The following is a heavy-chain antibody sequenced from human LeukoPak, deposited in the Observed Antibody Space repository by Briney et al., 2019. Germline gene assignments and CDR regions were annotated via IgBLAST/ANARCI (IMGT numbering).Heavy chain of an antibody. J-gene: IGHJ6*03. CDR1: GYTFTSYD. V-gene: IGHV1-8*01. CDR2: MNPNSGNT. Sequence: ASVKVSCKASGYTFTSYDINWVRQATGQGLEWMGWMNPNSGNTGYAQKFQGRVTMTRNTSISTAYMELSSLRSEDTAVYYCARGLRGVTASYYYYYMDVWGKGTTVTVSS. CDR3: ARGLRGVTASYYYYYMDV. D-gene: IGHD2-21*02.